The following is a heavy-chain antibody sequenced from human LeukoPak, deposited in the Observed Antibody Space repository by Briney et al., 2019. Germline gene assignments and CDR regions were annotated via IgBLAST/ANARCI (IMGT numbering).Heavy chain of an antibody. V-gene: IGHV3-30-3*01. Sequence: GGSLRLSCAASGFTFSSYAMHWVRQAPGKGLEWVAVISYDGSNKYYADSVKGRFTISRDNSKNTLYLQMNSLRAEDTAVCYCAREPGYYYGMDVWGQGTTVTVSS. CDR1: GFTFSSYA. J-gene: IGHJ6*02. CDR2: ISYDGSNK. D-gene: IGHD2-2*01. CDR3: AREPGYYYGMDV.